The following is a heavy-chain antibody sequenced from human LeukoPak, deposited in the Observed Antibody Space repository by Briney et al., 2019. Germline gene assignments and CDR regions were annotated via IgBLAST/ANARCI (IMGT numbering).Heavy chain of an antibody. J-gene: IGHJ3*01. Sequence: SQTLSLTCNVAGVSVSDGRYYWTWIRQHPGKGLEWIVYKYNSGSAQYNPSLESRLTISIDTSKNQFSLQLSSVTAAATATYYCATPYCRSISCLDVFNVWGQGTRVTVSS. CDR1: GVSVSDGRYY. CDR2: KYNSGSA. D-gene: IGHD2-2*01. V-gene: IGHV4-31*03. CDR3: ATPYCRSISCLDVFNV.